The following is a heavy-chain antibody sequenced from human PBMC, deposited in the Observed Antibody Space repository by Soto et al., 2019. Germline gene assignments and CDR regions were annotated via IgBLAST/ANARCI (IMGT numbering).Heavy chain of an antibody. J-gene: IGHJ4*02. D-gene: IGHD1-20*01. CDR2: VHESGST. V-gene: IGHV4-59*03. Sequence: PSETLSLTCSVSGDAISNYYWSWIRQTPGRGLEWIGLVHESGSTDYNPSLRGRVIISLHTSKSQFSLSLRSATAADTAAYYCARGTRALITSFFAYWGQGIPVTVSS. CDR1: GDAISNYY. CDR3: ARGTRALITSFFAY.